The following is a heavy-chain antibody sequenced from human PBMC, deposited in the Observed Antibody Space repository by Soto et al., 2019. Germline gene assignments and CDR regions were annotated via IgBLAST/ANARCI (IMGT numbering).Heavy chain of an antibody. CDR1: GYTFTSYG. Sequence: ASVEVSCKASGYTFTSYGISWVRQAPGQGLEWMGWISAYNGNTNYAQKLQGRVTMTTDTSTSTAYMELRSLRSDDTAVYYCASGDYDFWSGSLRYYYYMDVWGKGTTVTVSS. J-gene: IGHJ6*03. CDR2: ISAYNGNT. D-gene: IGHD3-3*01. V-gene: IGHV1-18*01. CDR3: ASGDYDFWSGSLRYYYYMDV.